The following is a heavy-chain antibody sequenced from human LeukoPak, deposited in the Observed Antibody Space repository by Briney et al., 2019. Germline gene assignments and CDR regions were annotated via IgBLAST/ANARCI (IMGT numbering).Heavy chain of an antibody. CDR3: GFGERYGMDV. CDR1: GGSISSSSYY. V-gene: IGHV4-39*07. D-gene: IGHD3-10*01. Sequence: PSETLSLTCTVSGGSISSSSYYWGWIRQPPGKGLEWIGSIYYSGSTYYNPSLKSRVTISVDTSKNQFSLKLSSVTAADTAVYYCGFGERYGMDVWGQGTTVTVSS. CDR2: IYYSGST. J-gene: IGHJ6*02.